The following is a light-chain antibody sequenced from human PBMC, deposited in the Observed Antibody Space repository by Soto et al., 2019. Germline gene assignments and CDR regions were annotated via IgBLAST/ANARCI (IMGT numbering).Light chain of an antibody. V-gene: IGKV1-8*01. CDR1: QGISSY. Sequence: IQMTQSPSSLSASVGDRVTITCRASQGISSYLAWYQQKPGKAPKLLIYAASTLQSGVPSRFSGSGSGTDFTLTISCLQSEDFATYYCQQYYSYPPSFGGGTKVDIK. CDR2: AAS. J-gene: IGKJ4*01. CDR3: QQYYSYPPS.